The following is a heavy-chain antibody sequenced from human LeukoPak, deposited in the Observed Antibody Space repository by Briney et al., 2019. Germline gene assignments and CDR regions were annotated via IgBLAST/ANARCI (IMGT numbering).Heavy chain of an antibody. D-gene: IGHD3-10*01. CDR3: ARDRYYGSGRVYGMDV. Sequence: GGSLRLSCAASGFTFSSYEMNWVRQAPGKGLEWVSYISSSGSTIYYADSVKGRFTISRDNAKNSLYLQMNSLRAEDTAVYYCARDRYYGSGRVYGMDVWGQGTTVTVSS. J-gene: IGHJ6*02. V-gene: IGHV3-48*03. CDR1: GFTFSSYE. CDR2: ISSSGSTI.